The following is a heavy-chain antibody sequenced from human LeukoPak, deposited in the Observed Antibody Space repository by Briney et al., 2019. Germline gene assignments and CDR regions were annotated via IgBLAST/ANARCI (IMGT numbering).Heavy chain of an antibody. CDR2: IYHSGNT. J-gene: IGHJ4*02. D-gene: IGHD3-10*01. V-gene: IGHV4-4*02. CDR1: GGSISSSNW. Sequence: PSGTLSLTCAVSGGSISSSNWWSWVRQPPGKGLEWIGEIYHSGNTNYNPSLKSRVTISVDKSKNQFSLKLSSVTAADTAVYYCARDGLYGSGSYSYWGQGTLVTVSS. CDR3: ARDGLYGSGSYSY.